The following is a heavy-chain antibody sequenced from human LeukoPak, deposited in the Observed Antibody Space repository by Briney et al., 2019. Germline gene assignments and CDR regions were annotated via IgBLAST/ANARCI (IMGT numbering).Heavy chain of an antibody. D-gene: IGHD6-13*01. V-gene: IGHV1-18*01. J-gene: IGHJ5*02. CDR1: GYIFTSYG. CDR2: ISVHNGYT. Sequence: EASVKVSCKTSGYIFTSYGISWVRQAPGKGLEWMGWISVHNGYTRYAQKFQGRVTMTTDTSTSTAYMDLRSLRSDDTAVYYCARDSAAAGNGNWFDPWGQGTLVTVSS. CDR3: ARDSAAAGNGNWFDP.